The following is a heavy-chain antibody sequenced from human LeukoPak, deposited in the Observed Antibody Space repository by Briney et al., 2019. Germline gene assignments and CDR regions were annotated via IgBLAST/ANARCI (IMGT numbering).Heavy chain of an antibody. V-gene: IGHV3-33*01. CDR1: GFSFSTFV. D-gene: IGHD1-7*01. CDR2: IRPDGSHI. CDR3: LREVDWKYAFDY. J-gene: IGHJ4*02. Sequence: PGSSLRLSCAASGFSFSTFVMHWVRQAPGKGLEWVAVIRPDGSHISYVNPVKGWFTISRDNSNNMLYLQMSSLRAEDTALYYCLREVDWKYAFDYWGRGTLVTVSS.